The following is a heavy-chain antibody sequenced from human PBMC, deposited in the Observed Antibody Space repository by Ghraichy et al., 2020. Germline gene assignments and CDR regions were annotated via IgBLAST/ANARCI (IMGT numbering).Heavy chain of an antibody. Sequence: GESLNISYAASGFTFSSYAMSWVRQAPGKGLEWVSAISGSGGSTYYADSVKGRFTISRDNSKNTLYLQMNSLRAEDTAVYYCGRYCTNGVCYPYYYYYGMDVWGQGTTVTVSS. J-gene: IGHJ6*02. CDR1: GFTFSSYA. CDR2: ISGSGGST. CDR3: GRYCTNGVCYPYYYYYGMDV. D-gene: IGHD2-8*01. V-gene: IGHV3-23*01.